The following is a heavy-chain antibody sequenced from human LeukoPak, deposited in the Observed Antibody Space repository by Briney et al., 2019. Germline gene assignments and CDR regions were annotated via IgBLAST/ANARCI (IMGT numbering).Heavy chain of an antibody. V-gene: IGHV3-30-3*01. D-gene: IGHD3-10*01. CDR2: ISYDGSNK. CDR1: GFTFSSYA. CDR3: ARGGFNDGIDY. Sequence: GGSLRLSCAASGFTFSSYAMHWVRQAPGKGLEWVAVISYDGSNKYYADSVKGRFTISSDNSKNTLYLQMNSLRAEDTAVYYCARGGFNDGIDYWGQGTLVTVSS. J-gene: IGHJ4*02.